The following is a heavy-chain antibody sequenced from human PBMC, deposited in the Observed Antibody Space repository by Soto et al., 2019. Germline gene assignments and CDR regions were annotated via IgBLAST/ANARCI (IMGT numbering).Heavy chain of an antibody. V-gene: IGHV4-59*01. CDR1: GGSISSYY. Sequence: QVQLQESGPGLVKPSETLSLTCTVSGGSISSYYWSWIRQPPGKGLEWIGYIYYSGSTNYNPSLKRRVTLSVDTSKNQFSLKLSSVTAADTAVYYCARARGELFDYWGQGTLVTVSS. J-gene: IGHJ4*02. D-gene: IGHD3-10*01. CDR2: IYYSGST. CDR3: ARARGELFDY.